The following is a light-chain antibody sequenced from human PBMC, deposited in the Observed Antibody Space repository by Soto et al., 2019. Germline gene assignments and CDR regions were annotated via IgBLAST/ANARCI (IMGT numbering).Light chain of an antibody. Sequence: QSVLTQPASVSGSPGQSITIPCTGTSSDVGSYNYVSWYQQHPGKAPKLMVYDVSNRPSGVSTRFSGSKSGNTASLTISGLLAEDEADYYCSSYTSISSPVVFGGGTKLTVL. CDR3: SSYTSISSPVV. V-gene: IGLV2-14*03. J-gene: IGLJ2*01. CDR1: SSDVGSYNY. CDR2: DVS.